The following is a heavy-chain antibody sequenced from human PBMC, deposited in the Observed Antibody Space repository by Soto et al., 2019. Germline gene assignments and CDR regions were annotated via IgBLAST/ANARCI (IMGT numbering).Heavy chain of an antibody. V-gene: IGHV2-5*02. D-gene: IGHD3-10*01. CDR2: IYWDDDK. CDR3: AHFYYASGSYYNRGFDF. Sequence: QITLKESGPTLVKPTQTLTLTCTFSGFSLSTSEVGVGWIRQPPGKALEWLALIYWDDDKRYSPSLKSRLTIPKDTSKNQVVLTMTNMDPVDTATYFCAHFYYASGSYYNRGFDFWGQGTLVTVSS. CDR1: GFSLSTSEVG. J-gene: IGHJ4*02.